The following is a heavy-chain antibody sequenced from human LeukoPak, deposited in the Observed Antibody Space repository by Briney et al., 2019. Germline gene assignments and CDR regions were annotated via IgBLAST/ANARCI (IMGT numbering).Heavy chain of an antibody. D-gene: IGHD4-17*01. Sequence: SETLSLTCTVSGGSISSYYWSWIRQPPGKGLQWIGYIYYSWSTNYNPSLKSRVTISVDTSKNQFSLKLSSVTAADTAVYYCARHLLGGYGDYLAVFDYWGQGTLVTVSS. J-gene: IGHJ4*02. CDR2: IYYSWST. CDR1: GGSISSYY. CDR3: ARHLLGGYGDYLAVFDY. V-gene: IGHV4-59*08.